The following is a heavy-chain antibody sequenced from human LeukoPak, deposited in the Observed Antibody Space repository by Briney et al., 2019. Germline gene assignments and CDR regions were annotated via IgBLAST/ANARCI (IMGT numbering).Heavy chain of an antibody. Sequence: TLSLTCAVSGGSISSGGYSWSWIRQPPGKGLEWIGYIYHSGSTYYNPSLKSRVTISVDRSKNQFSLKLSSVTAADTAVYYCARSPKIYIAYVVDYGGQEPRVTVSS. CDR3: ARSPKIYIAYVVDY. CDR2: IYHSGST. D-gene: IGHD5-12*01. J-gene: IGHJ4*02. V-gene: IGHV4-30-2*01. CDR1: GGSISSGGYS.